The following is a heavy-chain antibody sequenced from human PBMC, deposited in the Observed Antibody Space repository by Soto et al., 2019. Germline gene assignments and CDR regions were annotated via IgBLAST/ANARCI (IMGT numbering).Heavy chain of an antibody. J-gene: IGHJ4*02. CDR2: IYYSGST. Sequence: PSETLSLTCTVSGGSISSSSYYWGWIRQPPGKGLEWIGSIYYSGSTYYNPSLKSRVTISVDTSKNQFSLKLSSVTAADTAVYYCARPGSRGLRYYFDYWGQGTLVTVSS. V-gene: IGHV4-39*01. D-gene: IGHD7-27*01. CDR1: GGSISSSSYY. CDR3: ARPGSRGLRYYFDY.